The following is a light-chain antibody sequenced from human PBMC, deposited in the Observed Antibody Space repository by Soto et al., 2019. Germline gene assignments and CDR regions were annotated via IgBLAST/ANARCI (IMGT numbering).Light chain of an antibody. Sequence: EIVLTQSPVTLALSPAERSTLSCTASQSVSNNYLAWYQQKPGQAPRLLIYDASNRATGIPARFNGSGSGTEFTLTISSLQSEDFAVYYCQQYNNWPPTFGQGTRLEIK. CDR3: QQYNNWPPT. J-gene: IGKJ5*01. CDR1: QSVSNN. V-gene: IGKV3D-15*01. CDR2: DAS.